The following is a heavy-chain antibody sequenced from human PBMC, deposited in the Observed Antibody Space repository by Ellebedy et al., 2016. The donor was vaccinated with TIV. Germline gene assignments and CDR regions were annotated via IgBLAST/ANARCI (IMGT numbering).Heavy chain of an antibody. Sequence: PGGSLRLSCAASGFTFTRSWMSWVRQAPGKGLEWVANIKEDGSEKYYVDSVKGRFTISRDNAKNSLYLQMNSLRAEDTAVYYCARVWDLIDYWGQGTLVTVSS. CDR2: IKEDGSEK. CDR1: GFTFTRSW. J-gene: IGHJ4*02. D-gene: IGHD3-16*01. V-gene: IGHV3-7*01. CDR3: ARVWDLIDY.